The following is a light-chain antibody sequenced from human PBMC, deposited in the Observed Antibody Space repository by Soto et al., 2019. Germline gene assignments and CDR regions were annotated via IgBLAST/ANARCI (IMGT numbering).Light chain of an antibody. Sequence: DIQMTQSPSSVSASVGDRVTITCRASQSISSWLAWYQQKPGKAPKLLIYAASSLQSGVPSRFSGSGSGTDVTLTISSLQPEDFASYYCQQADSFPHTCGQGTRLEIK. CDR1: QSISSW. CDR3: QQADSFPHT. CDR2: AAS. J-gene: IGKJ2*01. V-gene: IGKV1-12*01.